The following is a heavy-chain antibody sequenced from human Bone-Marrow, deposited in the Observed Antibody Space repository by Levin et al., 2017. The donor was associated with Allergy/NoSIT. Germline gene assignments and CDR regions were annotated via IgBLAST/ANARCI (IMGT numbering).Heavy chain of an antibody. J-gene: IGHJ3*02. CDR3: ARIAEGAGNSVGVFDI. CDR2: VHHSDRP. Sequence: SQTLSLTCSVSYDSINSNYWTWIRQSPEKGLEWIGYVHHSDRPKSNPSFNSRLTMSLDTSQRHVSLKLTSVTAADTALYFCARIAEGAGNSVGVFDIWGQGIMVTVSS. V-gene: IGHV4-59*01. CDR1: YDSINSNY. D-gene: IGHD4-23*01.